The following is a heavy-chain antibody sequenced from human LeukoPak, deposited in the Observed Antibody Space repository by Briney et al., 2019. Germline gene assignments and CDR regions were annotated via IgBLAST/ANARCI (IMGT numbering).Heavy chain of an antibody. D-gene: IGHD2-2*03. V-gene: IGHV3-23*01. CDR1: GFTFSNYA. CDR2: ISGSGGNT. CDR3: AKDTGYCSSTSCYGGAFDI. Sequence: QSGGSLRLSCAASGFTFSNYAMNWVRQSPERGLEWVSGISGSGGNTYYADSVKGRFTISRDNAKNSLYLQMNSLRAEDTALYYCAKDTGYCSSTSCYGGAFDIWGQGTMVTVSS. J-gene: IGHJ3*02.